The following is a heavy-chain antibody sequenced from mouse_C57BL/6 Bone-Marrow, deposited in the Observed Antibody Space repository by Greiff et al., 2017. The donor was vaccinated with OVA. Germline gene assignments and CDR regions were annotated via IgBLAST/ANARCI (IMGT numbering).Heavy chain of an antibody. Sequence: VKLQQPGAELVKPGASVKLSCKASGYTFTSYWMHWVKQRPGQGLEWIGMIHPNSGSTNYNEKFKSKATLTVDKSSSTAYMQLSSLTSEDSAVYYCATGTAGLGYWGQGTLVTVSA. CDR3: ATGTAGLGY. V-gene: IGHV1-64*01. D-gene: IGHD4-1*01. CDR2: IHPNSGST. J-gene: IGHJ3*01. CDR1: GYTFTSYW.